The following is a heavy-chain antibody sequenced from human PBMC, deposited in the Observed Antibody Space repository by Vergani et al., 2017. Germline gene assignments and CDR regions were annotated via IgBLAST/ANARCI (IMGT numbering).Heavy chain of an antibody. CDR2: ISGRGGST. CDR3: AKANPRNSGYDYLYYYHAMDV. CDR1: GFTFNHYA. V-gene: IGHV3-23*01. Sequence: EVQLLESGGDLVQPGGSLRLSCAASGFTFNHYAMNWVRQAPGKGLEWVSGISGRGGSTYYAGSVKGRVTISRASSKNTLYLQMNSLSAGDTAVYYCAKANPRNSGYDYLYYYHAMDVWGQGTTVTVSS. J-gene: IGHJ6*02. D-gene: IGHD5-12*01.